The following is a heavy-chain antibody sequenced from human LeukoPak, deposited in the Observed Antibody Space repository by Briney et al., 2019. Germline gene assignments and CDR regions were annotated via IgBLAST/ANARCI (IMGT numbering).Heavy chain of an antibody. CDR1: GFTFSSYA. CDR3: VKDLQGQYSSGWYGFDY. D-gene: IGHD6-19*01. CDR2: ISSNGGST. J-gene: IGHJ4*02. Sequence: GGSLRLSCSASGFTFSSYAMHWVRQAPGKGLEYVSAISSNGGSTYYADSVKGRFTISRDNSKNTLYLQMSSLRAEDTAVYYRVKDLQGQYSSGWYGFDYWGQGTLVTVSS. V-gene: IGHV3-64D*06.